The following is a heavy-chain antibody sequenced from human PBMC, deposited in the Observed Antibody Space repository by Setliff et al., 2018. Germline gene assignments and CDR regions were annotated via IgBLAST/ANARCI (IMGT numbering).Heavy chain of an antibody. CDR1: GYSFTSHY. CDR3: ARAGLAAAGRKGVFDR. V-gene: IGHV1-46*01. CDR2: INPGGLSS. Sequence: GASVKVSCKTSGYSFTSHYMHWVRQAPGQGLEWMGIINPGGLSSSSTQKFEGRVTMTRDTSTSTVYMELNSLTSDDTAVYYCARAGLAAAGRKGVFDRWGQGTLVTVSS. J-gene: IGHJ4*02. D-gene: IGHD6-25*01.